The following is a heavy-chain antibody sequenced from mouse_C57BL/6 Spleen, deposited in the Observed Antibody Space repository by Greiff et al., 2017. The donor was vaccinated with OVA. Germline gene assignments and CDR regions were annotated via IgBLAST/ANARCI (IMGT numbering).Heavy chain of an antibody. CDR1: GYSITSGYY. Sequence: EVKLVESGPGLVKPSQSLSLTCSVTGYSITSGYYWNWIRQFPGNKLEWMGYISYDGSNNYNPSLKNRISITRDTSKNQFFLKLNSVTTEDTATYYCARNGYYFYYFDYWGQGTTLTVSS. CDR3: ARNGYYFYYFDY. J-gene: IGHJ2*01. CDR2: ISYDGSN. V-gene: IGHV3-6*01. D-gene: IGHD2-3*01.